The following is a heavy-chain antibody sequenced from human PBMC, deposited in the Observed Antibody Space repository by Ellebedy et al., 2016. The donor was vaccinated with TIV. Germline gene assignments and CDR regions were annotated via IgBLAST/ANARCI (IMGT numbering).Heavy chain of an antibody. CDR3: ARKILFYYGMDV. V-gene: IGHV3-48*04. Sequence: PGGSLRLSCAASGLTFSRYDMNWVRQAPGKGLEWVSYISSRSTTTNYADSVKGRFTISRDNAKNSLYLQMNSLRAEDKAVYYCARKILFYYGMDVWGQGTTVTVSS. CDR1: GLTFSRYD. J-gene: IGHJ6*02. CDR2: ISSRSTTT.